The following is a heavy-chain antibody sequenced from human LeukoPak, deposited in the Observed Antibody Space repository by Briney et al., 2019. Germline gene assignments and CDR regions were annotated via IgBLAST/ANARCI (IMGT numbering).Heavy chain of an antibody. CDR3: ARELRRGRDGCKLDY. V-gene: IGHV4-30-4*01. CDR1: GGSISSGDYY. CDR2: IYYSGST. D-gene: IGHD5-24*01. Sequence: PSETLSLTCTVSGGSISSGDYYWSWIRQPPGKGLEWIGYIYYSGSTYYNPSLKSRVTISVDTSKNQFSLKLSSVTAADTAVYYCARELRRGRDGCKLDYWGQGTLVTVSS. J-gene: IGHJ4*02.